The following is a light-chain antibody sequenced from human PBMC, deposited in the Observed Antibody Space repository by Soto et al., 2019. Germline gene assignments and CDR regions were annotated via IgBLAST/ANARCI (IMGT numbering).Light chain of an antibody. V-gene: IGKV3D-15*01. CDR1: RASRSY. Sequence: PPSPCTRPVSPGERTTLSWSARRASRSYLAWYQQKPGQAPRLLIYGASTRATGIPARFSGSGSGTEFTLTISSLQPEDFAVYYCQQYDNSPITFGQGTRLEIK. CDR3: QQYDNSPIT. J-gene: IGKJ5*01. CDR2: GAS.